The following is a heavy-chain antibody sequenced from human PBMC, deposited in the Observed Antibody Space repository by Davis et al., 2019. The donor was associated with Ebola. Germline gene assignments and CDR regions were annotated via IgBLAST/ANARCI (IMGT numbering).Heavy chain of an antibody. V-gene: IGHV4-34*01. D-gene: IGHD2-2*01. Sequence: SDPLSPTFAVHGGSSSGYYWSWIRQPPGKGLEWIGEINHSGSTNYNPSLKSRVTISVDTSKNQFSLKLSSVTAADTAVYYCARDHARGDNSVVVPAAIGGMDVWGQGTTVTVSS. J-gene: IGHJ6*02. CDR2: INHSGST. CDR1: GGSSSGYY. CDR3: ARDHARGDNSVVVPAAIGGMDV.